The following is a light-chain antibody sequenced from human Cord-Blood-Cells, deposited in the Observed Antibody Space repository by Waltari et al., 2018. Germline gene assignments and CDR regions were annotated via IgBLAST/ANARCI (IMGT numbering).Light chain of an antibody. CDR1: QSVLYSSNNKNY. Sequence: DIVMTQSPDSLAVSLGERATINCKSSQSVLYSSNNKNYLAWYQQKPGQPPKLLIYWASTRESGVPDRFSGSGSGTDFTLTISSLQAEDVAVYYCQQYYSTFTFGPEAKVDIK. J-gene: IGKJ3*01. V-gene: IGKV4-1*01. CDR3: QQYYSTFT. CDR2: WAS.